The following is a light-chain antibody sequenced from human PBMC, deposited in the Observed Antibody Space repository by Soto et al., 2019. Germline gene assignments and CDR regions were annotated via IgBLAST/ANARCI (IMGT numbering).Light chain of an antibody. CDR2: GAS. CDR3: QQYGSLPPT. V-gene: IGKV3-20*01. CDR1: QSVSKNF. J-gene: IGKJ4*01. Sequence: EIVLTQSPGTLSSSPGERATLSCRASQSVSKNFLACYQQKPGQAPRLLISGASIRATGLPERFSGSGSGTDFSLTIDRLEPEDLAAYFCQQYGSLPPTFGGGTKVAIK.